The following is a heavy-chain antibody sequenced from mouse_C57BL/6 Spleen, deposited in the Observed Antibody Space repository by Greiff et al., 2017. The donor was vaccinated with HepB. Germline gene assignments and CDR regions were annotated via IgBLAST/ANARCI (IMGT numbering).Heavy chain of an antibody. CDR1: GYTFTDYY. J-gene: IGHJ3*01. Sequence: VQLQQSGPELVKPGASVKISCKASGYTFTDYYMNWVKQSHGKSLEWIGDINPNNGGTSYNQKFKGKATLTVDKSSSTAYMELRSLPSEDSAVYYCARVGFAYWGQGTLVTVSA. V-gene: IGHV1-26*01. CDR3: ARVGFAY. CDR2: INPNNGGT.